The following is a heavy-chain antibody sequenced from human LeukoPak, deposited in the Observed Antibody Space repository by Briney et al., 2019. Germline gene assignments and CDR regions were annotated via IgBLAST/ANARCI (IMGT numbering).Heavy chain of an antibody. CDR2: TSSDGGST. V-gene: IGHV3-64*04. CDR3: AKGPIGYCSGGGCYVDY. J-gene: IGHJ4*02. CDR1: GFTFLSYA. D-gene: IGHD2-15*01. Sequence: GGSLRLSCSASGFTFLSYAMHWVRQAPGKGLEYVSATSSDGGSTYYADSVKGRFTISRDNSKNALYLQMNSLRAEDTAVYYCAKGPIGYCSGGGCYVDYWGQGTLVTVSS.